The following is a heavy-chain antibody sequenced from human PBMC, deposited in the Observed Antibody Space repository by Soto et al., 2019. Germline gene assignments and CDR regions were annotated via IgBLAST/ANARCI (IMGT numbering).Heavy chain of an antibody. CDR1: GFTFSSYA. D-gene: IGHD6-6*01. Sequence: EVQLLDSGGGLVQPGGSLRLSCAASGFTFSSYAMSWVRQAQGKGLEWVSAISGSAITTYYADSVKGRFTISRDNSKNTVYLQMNSLRAEDTSIYYCAKVIVARGGMDVWGRGTTVTVSS. CDR2: ISGSAITT. V-gene: IGHV3-23*01. CDR3: AKVIVARGGMDV. J-gene: IGHJ6*02.